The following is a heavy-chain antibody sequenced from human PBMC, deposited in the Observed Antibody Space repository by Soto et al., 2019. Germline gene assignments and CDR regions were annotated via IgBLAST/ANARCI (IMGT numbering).Heavy chain of an antibody. CDR3: AKDVGYSATGDY. CDR2: ISAYNANT. CDR1: GYTFTSYG. D-gene: IGHD5-12*01. Sequence: QVQLVQSGAEVKKPGASVKVSCKASGYTFTSYGISWVRQAPGQGLEWMGWISAYNANTNYAQKLQGRVTMTTDTSTSTAYRELRSLRSDDTAVYYCAKDVGYSATGDYWGQGTLVTVSS. J-gene: IGHJ4*02. V-gene: IGHV1-18*01.